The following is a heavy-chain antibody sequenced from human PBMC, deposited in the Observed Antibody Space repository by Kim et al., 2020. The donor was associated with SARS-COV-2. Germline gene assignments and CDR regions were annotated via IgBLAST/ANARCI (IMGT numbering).Heavy chain of an antibody. Sequence: VKYRLTISRDNAKNTLYLQMNGLRTEDTAVYYCAKVVDYDSSGFYAFFRSWGQGTRVTVSS. CDR3: AKVVDYDSSGFYAFFRS. J-gene: IGHJ5*02. D-gene: IGHD3-22*01. V-gene: IGHV3-74*01.